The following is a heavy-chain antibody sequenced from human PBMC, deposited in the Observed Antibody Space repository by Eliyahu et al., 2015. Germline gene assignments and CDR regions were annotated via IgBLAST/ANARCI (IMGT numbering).Heavy chain of an antibody. V-gene: IGHV1-2*02. D-gene: IGHD2-2*01. Sequence: QVQLVQSGAEVKKPGASVKVSCKASGYTFTGYYMHWVRQAPGQGLEWMGWINPNSGGTNYAQKFQGRVTMTRDTSISTAYMELSRLRSDDTAVYYCARDPDCSSTSCFPSDQMSNWFDPWGQGTLVTVSS. J-gene: IGHJ5*02. CDR1: GYTFTGYY. CDR2: INPNSGGT. CDR3: ARDPDCSSTSCFPSDQMSNWFDP.